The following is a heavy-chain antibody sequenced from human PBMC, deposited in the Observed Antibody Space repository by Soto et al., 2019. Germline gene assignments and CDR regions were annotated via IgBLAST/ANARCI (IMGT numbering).Heavy chain of an antibody. J-gene: IGHJ6*02. CDR2: VIPILGIA. CDR1: RGTVSRHT. D-gene: IGHD3-10*01. Sequence: QVQLVLSGAEVKKPGSSVKVSCKASRGTVSRHTLSWVRQAPGQGLEWMGRVIPILGIANYAQKFQGRVTITADKSTGTAYMELSSLRSEDTAVYYCARDRGTSYYFDYGMDVWGQGTTVTVSS. CDR3: ARDRGTSYYFDYGMDV. V-gene: IGHV1-69*08.